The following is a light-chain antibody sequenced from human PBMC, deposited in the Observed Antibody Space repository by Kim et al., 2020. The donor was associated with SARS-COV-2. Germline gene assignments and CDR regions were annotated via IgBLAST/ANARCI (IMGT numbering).Light chain of an antibody. Sequence: PGESAAPSCRASQSVSNSRLAWYPQKPGQAPRLLIYDASSRATGITDRFSGSGSGTDFTLTISRLEPEDFAVYYCQQYGASSLTFGGGTKVDIK. V-gene: IGKV3-20*01. CDR3: QQYGASSLT. CDR2: DAS. J-gene: IGKJ4*01. CDR1: QSVSNSR.